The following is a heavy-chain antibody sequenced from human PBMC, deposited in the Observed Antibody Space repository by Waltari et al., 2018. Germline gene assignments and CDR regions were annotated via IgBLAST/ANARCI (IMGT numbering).Heavy chain of an antibody. Sequence: QVQLVQSGAEVKKPGASVKVSCKTSGYTFTRYGISWVRQAPGQGLEWMGWISAYNGNTNYAQKVQGRVTMTTDTSTSTAYMELRSLISDDTAVYYCARDLRNVVAQYYFDYWGQGTLVTVSS. CDR2: ISAYNGNT. CDR1: GYTFTRYG. V-gene: IGHV1-18*01. CDR3: ARDLRNVVAQYYFDY. D-gene: IGHD3-9*01. J-gene: IGHJ4*02.